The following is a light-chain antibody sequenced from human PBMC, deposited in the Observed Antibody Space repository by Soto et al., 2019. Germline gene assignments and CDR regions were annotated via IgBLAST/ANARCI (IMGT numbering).Light chain of an antibody. CDR2: DAS. J-gene: IGKJ4*01. Sequence: EIGLTQSPATLSLSPGERATLSCRASQSISSYIAWYQQKPGQAPRLLIYDASNRATGIPARFSGSGSGTDFTLTISTLEPEDFAVYYCQQRSAWPLTFGGGTKVEIK. CDR1: QSISSY. V-gene: IGKV3-11*01. CDR3: QQRSAWPLT.